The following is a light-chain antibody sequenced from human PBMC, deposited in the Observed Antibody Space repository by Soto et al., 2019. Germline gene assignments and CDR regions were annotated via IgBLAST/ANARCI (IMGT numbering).Light chain of an antibody. Sequence: EIVLTQSPGTLSLSPGERATLSCRASQSVSSSYLAWYQKKPGQAPRLLIYGASSRATGIPDRFSGSGSGTDFTLTISRLEPEDFAAYYCQQDGSSPFTFGPGTKVDIK. CDR2: GAS. V-gene: IGKV3-20*01. CDR3: QQDGSSPFT. J-gene: IGKJ3*01. CDR1: QSVSSSY.